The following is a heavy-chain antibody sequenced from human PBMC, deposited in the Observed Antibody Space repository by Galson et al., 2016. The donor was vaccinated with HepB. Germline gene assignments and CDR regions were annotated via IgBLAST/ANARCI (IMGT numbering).Heavy chain of an antibody. D-gene: IGHD3/OR15-3a*01. J-gene: IGHJ6*02. CDR1: GGSFNTDI. Sequence: SVKVSCKASGGSFNTDIMDWVRQAPGQGLEWMGGITPFLGTVDLAQKFQGRVTITADESTSTVYMELSSLTSEDTAIYYCARCPSVDPGLDVWGQGTTVTVSS. CDR2: ITPFLGTV. V-gene: IGHV1-69*13. CDR3: ARCPSVDPGLDV.